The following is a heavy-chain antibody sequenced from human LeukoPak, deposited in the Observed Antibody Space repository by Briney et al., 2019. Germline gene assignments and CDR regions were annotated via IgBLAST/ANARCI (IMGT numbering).Heavy chain of an antibody. J-gene: IGHJ6*03. CDR3: ARDGIAAAGREVDYYYYMDV. Sequence: PGRSLRLSCAASGFTFSSYSMNWVRQAPGKGLEWVSSISSSSSYIYYADSVKGRFTISRDNAKNSLYLQMNSLRAEDTAVYYCARDGIAAAGREVDYYYYMDVWGKGTTVTVSS. D-gene: IGHD6-13*01. V-gene: IGHV3-21*01. CDR2: ISSSSSYI. CDR1: GFTFSSYS.